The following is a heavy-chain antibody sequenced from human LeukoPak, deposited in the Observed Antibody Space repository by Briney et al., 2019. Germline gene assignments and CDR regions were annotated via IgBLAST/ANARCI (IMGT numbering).Heavy chain of an antibody. CDR3: AREGSSGYYLYYYYMDV. D-gene: IGHD3-22*01. Sequence: PSQTLSLTCTVSGGSISSGDYYWSWIRQPPGKGLEWIGYIYYSGSTYSNPSLKSRVTISVDTSKNQFSLKLSSVTAADTAVYYCAREGSSGYYLYYYYMDVRGKGTTVTVSS. CDR1: GGSISSGDYY. J-gene: IGHJ6*03. CDR2: IYYSGST. V-gene: IGHV4-30-4*08.